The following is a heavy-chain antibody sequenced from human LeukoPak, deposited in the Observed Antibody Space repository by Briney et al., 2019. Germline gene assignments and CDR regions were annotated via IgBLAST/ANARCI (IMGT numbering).Heavy chain of an antibody. CDR2: INHSGST. CDR3: ARRLVYPRNSRLNWFDP. D-gene: IGHD5/OR15-5a*01. Sequence: SETLSLTCAVYGGSFSGYYWSWIRQPPGKGLEWIGEINHSGSTNYNPSLKSRVTISVDTSKNQFSLKLSSVTAVDTAVYYCARRLVYPRNSRLNWFDPWGQGTLVTVSS. J-gene: IGHJ5*02. CDR1: GGSFSGYY. V-gene: IGHV4-34*01.